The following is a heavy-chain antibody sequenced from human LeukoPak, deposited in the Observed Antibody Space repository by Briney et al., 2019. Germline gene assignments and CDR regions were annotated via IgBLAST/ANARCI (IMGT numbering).Heavy chain of an antibody. D-gene: IGHD3-22*01. Sequence: PGGSLRLSCAASGFSFRNYAMAWVRQAPGKGLEWVAVISYDGSNKYYADSVKGRFTISRDNSKNTLYLQMNSLRAEDTAVYYCAKSGYHGSSGYNWGQGTLVTVSS. V-gene: IGHV3-30*18. CDR2: ISYDGSNK. CDR3: AKSGYHGSSGYN. J-gene: IGHJ4*02. CDR1: GFSFRNYA.